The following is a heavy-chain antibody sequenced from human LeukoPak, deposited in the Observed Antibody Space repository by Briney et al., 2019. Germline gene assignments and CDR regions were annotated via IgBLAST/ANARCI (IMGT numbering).Heavy chain of an antibody. CDR2: ICVGGVTT. Sequence: AGGSLRLSCAASGFTFSSYSMHWVRQAPGKGPEFVSVICVGGVTTFYADSVKDRFTISRDNSKNTLYLEMGSLRAEDMAVYYCAREWVGSGLWYYDLWDRGTLVTVSS. D-gene: IGHD1-26*01. J-gene: IGHJ2*01. V-gene: IGHV3-64*02. CDR3: AREWVGSGLWYYDL. CDR1: GFTFSSYS.